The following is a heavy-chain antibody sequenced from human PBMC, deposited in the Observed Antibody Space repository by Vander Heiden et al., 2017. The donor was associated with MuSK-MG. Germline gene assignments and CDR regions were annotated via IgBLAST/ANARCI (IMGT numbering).Heavy chain of an antibody. CDR3: AKDAVDGDYVY. Sequence: EVQLLESGLFFLHPFFSLILSFSSSVFTFSSYAMSLVRQAPGKGLEWVSAISGSGGSTYYADSVKGRFTISRDNSKNTLYLQMNSLRAEDTAVYYCAKDAVDGDYVYWCQGTLVTVSS. D-gene: IGHD4-17*01. J-gene: IGHJ4*02. V-gene: IGHV3-23*01. CDR2: ISGSGGST. CDR1: VFTFSSYA.